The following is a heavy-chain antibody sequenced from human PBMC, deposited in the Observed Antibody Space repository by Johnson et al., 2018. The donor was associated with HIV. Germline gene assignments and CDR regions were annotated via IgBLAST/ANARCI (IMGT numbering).Heavy chain of an antibody. CDR3: ARSGRPLVVVTAYDAFDV. CDR1: GFTFSNYA. D-gene: IGHD2-15*01. CDR2: ITGSGAIT. V-gene: IGHV3-23*04. J-gene: IGHJ3*01. Sequence: VQLVESGGGLVQPGGSLRLSCAASGFTFSNYAMSWVRQAPGKGLEWVSAITGSGAITYYADSVRGRFTISRDNSKNTLYLQMNSLRPEDTAVYYCARSGRPLVVVTAYDAFDVWGQGTMVTVSS.